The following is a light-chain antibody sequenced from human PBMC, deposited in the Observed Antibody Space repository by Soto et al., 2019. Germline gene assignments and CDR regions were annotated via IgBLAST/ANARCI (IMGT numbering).Light chain of an antibody. CDR2: GAS. Sequence: EVVLTQSPATLSLSPGARATLSCRASQSVSSNLAWYQQKPGQSPRLLIYGASTRATGVPPRFSGSRSGTEFTLTISAVQSEDFAVYYCQQYYNWPPYTFGQGTKLDVK. CDR1: QSVSSN. CDR3: QQYYNWPPYT. V-gene: IGKV3-15*01. J-gene: IGKJ2*01.